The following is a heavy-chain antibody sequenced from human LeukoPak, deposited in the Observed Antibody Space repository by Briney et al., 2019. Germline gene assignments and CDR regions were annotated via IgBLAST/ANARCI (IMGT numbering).Heavy chain of an antibody. CDR2: ISYDGGNK. CDR1: GFTFSSYA. Sequence: PGGSLRLSCAASGFTFSSYAMHWVRQAPGKGLEWVAVISYDGGNKYYAESVKGRFTISRDNSKNTLYLEMNSMRAEDTAVYYCAREGYYDSSGHLHYGMDVWGKGTTVTVSS. CDR3: AREGYYDSSGHLHYGMDV. J-gene: IGHJ6*04. V-gene: IGHV3-30*14. D-gene: IGHD3-22*01.